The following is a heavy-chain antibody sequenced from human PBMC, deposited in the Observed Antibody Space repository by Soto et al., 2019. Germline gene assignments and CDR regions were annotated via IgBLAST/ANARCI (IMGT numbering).Heavy chain of an antibody. J-gene: IGHJ6*02. CDR1: GDSVSSNSAA. D-gene: IGHD4-17*01. V-gene: IGHV6-1*01. Sequence: PSQTLSLTCAISGDSVSSNSAAWNWIRQSPSRGLEWLGRTYYRSKWYNDYAVSVKSRITINPDTSKNQFSLQLNSVTPEDTAVYYCAREILATVTPSPYYYYYGMDVWGQGTTVTVSS. CDR2: TYYRSKWYN. CDR3: AREILATVTPSPYYYYYGMDV.